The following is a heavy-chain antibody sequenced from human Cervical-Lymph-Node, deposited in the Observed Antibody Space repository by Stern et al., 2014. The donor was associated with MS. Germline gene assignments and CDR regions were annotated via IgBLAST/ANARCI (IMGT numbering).Heavy chain of an antibody. CDR3: ARQRYFDY. V-gene: IGHV5-51*01. Sequence: EVQLVESGPEVKRPGESLKISCQASGYTFTSYWIGWVRQMPGKGLEWIAIIFPGGSDIRYSPSFQGQDTISADKSSSTAYWQWNNLKASDTAIYYCARQRYFDYWGQGTLVTVSS. CDR1: GYTFTSYW. CDR2: IFPGGSDI. J-gene: IGHJ4*02.